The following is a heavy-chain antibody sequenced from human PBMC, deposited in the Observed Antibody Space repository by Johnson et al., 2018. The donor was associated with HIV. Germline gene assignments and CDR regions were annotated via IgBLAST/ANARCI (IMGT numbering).Heavy chain of an antibody. V-gene: IGHV3-7*05. Sequence: VQLVESGGGLVQPGGSLRLSCAASGFTFSSYWMSWVRQAPGKGLELVANIKQDGSEKYYVDSVKGRFTISRDNAKNSLYLQMNSLRAEDAAVYYGAGERVGSADAFDIWGQGTIVTVSS. CDR2: IKQDGSEK. D-gene: IGHD1-26*01. CDR3: AGERVGSADAFDI. J-gene: IGHJ3*02. CDR1: GFTFSSYW.